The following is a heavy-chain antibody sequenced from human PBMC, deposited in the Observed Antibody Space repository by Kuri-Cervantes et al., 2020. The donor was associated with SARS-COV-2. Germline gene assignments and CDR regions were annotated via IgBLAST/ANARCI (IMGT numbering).Heavy chain of an antibody. CDR1: GFTFSSYA. J-gene: IGHJ6*02. Sequence: GESLKISCAASGFTFSSYAMSWVRQAPGKGLEWVSAISGSGGSTYYADSVRGRFTISRDNSKNTLYLQMNSLRAEDTAVYYCAKGVVGVGYSVPLQGSGEPYGMDVWGQGTTVTDSS. D-gene: IGHD3-10*01. CDR2: ISGSGGST. V-gene: IGHV3-23*01. CDR3: AKGVVGVGYSVPLQGSGEPYGMDV.